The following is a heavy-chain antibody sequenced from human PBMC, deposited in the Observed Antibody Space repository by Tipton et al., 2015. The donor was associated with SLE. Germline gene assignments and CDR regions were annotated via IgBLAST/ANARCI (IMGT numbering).Heavy chain of an antibody. D-gene: IGHD5-18*01. CDR2: MNPNSGNT. CDR3: ARVMDTWFDP. Sequence: QSGAEVKKPGASLKVSCRASDNAFASYGFTWVRQAPGQGLEWMGWMNPNSGNTGYAQKFQGRVTMTRNTSISTAYMELSSLRSEDTAVYYCARVMDTWFDPWGQGTLVTVSS. CDR1: DNAFASYG. J-gene: IGHJ5*02. V-gene: IGHV1-8*02.